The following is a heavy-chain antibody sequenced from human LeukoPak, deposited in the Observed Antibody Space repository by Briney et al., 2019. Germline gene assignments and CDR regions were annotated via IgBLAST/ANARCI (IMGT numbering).Heavy chain of an antibody. CDR3: AKGRKDFDTNLGPFDS. CDR1: GGSISSGSYY. CDR2: IYTSGST. Sequence: SETLSLTCTVSGGSISSGSYYWSWIRQPAGKGLEWIGRIYTSGSTNYNPSLTSRVTISVGTSKTQFSLKVTSVTTADTAVYYCAKGRKDFDTNLGPFDSWGQGILVTVSS. D-gene: IGHD3-9*01. J-gene: IGHJ4*02. V-gene: IGHV4-61*02.